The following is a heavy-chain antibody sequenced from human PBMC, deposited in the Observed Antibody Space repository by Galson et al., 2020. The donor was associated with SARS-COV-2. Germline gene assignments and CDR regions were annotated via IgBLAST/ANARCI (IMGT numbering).Heavy chain of an antibody. Sequence: GGSLRLSCAASGFTFSSYWMSWVRQAPGKGLEWVANIKQDGSEKYYVDSVKGRFTISRDNDKNSLYLQMNSLRAEDTAVYYCARVGDDFWSGYGWFDPWGQGTLVTVSS. V-gene: IGHV3-7*03. J-gene: IGHJ5*02. CDR3: ARVGDDFWSGYGWFDP. D-gene: IGHD3-3*01. CDR2: IKQDGSEK. CDR1: GFTFSSYW.